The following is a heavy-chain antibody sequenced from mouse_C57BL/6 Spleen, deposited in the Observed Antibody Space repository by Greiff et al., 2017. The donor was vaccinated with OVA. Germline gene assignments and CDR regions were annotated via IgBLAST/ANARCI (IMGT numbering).Heavy chain of an antibody. V-gene: IGHV1-52*01. D-gene: IGHD2-2*01. Sequence: QVQLQHPGAELVRPGSSVKLSCKASGYTFTSYWMHWVKQRPIQGLEWIGNIDPSDSETHYNQKFKDKATLTVDKSSSTAYMQLSSLTSEDSAVYYCAREGYDGGFAYWGQGTLVTVSA. CDR2: IDPSDSET. CDR3: AREGYDGGFAY. CDR1: GYTFTSYW. J-gene: IGHJ3*01.